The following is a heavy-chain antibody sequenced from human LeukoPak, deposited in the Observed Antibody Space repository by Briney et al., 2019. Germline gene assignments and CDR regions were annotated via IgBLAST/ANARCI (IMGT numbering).Heavy chain of an antibody. V-gene: IGHV3-11*04. J-gene: IGHJ6*03. CDR2: VSSSGSTI. Sequence: GGSLRLSCAASGFTFSDYYMSWIRQAPGKGLEWVSYVSSSGSTIYYADSVKGRFTISRDNAKNSLYLQTNSLRAEDTAVYYCARGAYNYYYMDVWGKGTTVTVSS. CDR3: ARGAYNYYYMDV. CDR1: GFTFSDYY.